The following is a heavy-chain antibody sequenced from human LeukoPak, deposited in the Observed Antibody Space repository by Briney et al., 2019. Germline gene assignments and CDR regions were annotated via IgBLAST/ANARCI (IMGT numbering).Heavy chain of an antibody. CDR2: ISAYNGNT. CDR3: ARWGPVRLLWFGDPRGNWFDP. CDR1: GYTFTSYG. V-gene: IGHV1-18*01. J-gene: IGHJ5*02. Sequence: GASVKVSCKASGYTFTSYGISWVRQAPGQGLEWMGWISAYNGNTNYAQKLQGRVTMTTDTSTSTAYMELRSLRSDDTAVYYCARWGPVRLLWFGDPRGNWFDPWGQGTLVTVCS. D-gene: IGHD3-10*01.